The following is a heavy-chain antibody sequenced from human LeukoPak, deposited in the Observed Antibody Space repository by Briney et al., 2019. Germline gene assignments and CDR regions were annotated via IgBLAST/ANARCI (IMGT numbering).Heavy chain of an antibody. D-gene: IGHD4-17*01. CDR1: GFTFSSYG. CDR2: IWYDGSNK. J-gene: IGHJ6*03. CDR3: AKDLWPGDYVWYYYMDV. V-gene: IGHV3-33*06. Sequence: GGSLRLSCAASGFTFSSYGMHWVRQAPGKGLEWGAVIWYDGSNKYYADSVKGRFTISRDNSKNTLYLQMNSLRAEDTAVYYCAKDLWPGDYVWYYYMDVWGKGTTVTVSS.